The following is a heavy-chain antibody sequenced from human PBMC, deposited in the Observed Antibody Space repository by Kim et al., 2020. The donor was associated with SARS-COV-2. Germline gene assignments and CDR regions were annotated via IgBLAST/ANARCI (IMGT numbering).Heavy chain of an antibody. Sequence: GGSLRLSCAASGFTFSGSTMHWVRQASGKGPEWVGRIRNKANNYATTYAASVRGRFTISRDDSKNTAYLQMNSLKNDDTAVYFCSGVLPGELYLDVWGKGTTVTVSS. CDR1: GFTFSGST. D-gene: IGHD1-7*01. J-gene: IGHJ6*04. CDR2: IRNKANNYAT. CDR3: SGVLPGELYLDV. V-gene: IGHV3-73*01.